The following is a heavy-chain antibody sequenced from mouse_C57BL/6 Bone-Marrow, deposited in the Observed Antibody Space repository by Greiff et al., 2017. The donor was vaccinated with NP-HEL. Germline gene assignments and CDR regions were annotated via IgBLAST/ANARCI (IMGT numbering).Heavy chain of an antibody. Sequence: QVQLQQSGPELVKPGASVKISCKASGYSFTSYYIHWVKQRPGQGLEWIGWIYPGSGNTKYNEKFKGKATLTADTSSSTAYMQLSSLTSEDSAVYYCAKWNPRHYFDYWGQGTTLTVSS. CDR2: IYPGSGNT. CDR3: AKWNPRHYFDY. J-gene: IGHJ2*01. CDR1: GYSFTSYY. V-gene: IGHV1-66*01.